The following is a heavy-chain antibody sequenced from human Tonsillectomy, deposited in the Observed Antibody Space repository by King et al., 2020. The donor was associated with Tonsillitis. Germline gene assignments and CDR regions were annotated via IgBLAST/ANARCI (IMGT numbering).Heavy chain of an antibody. V-gene: IGHV3-23*04. CDR1: GFTFSSYA. Sequence: VQLVESGGGLVQPGGSLRLSCAASGFTFSSYAMSWVRQAPGKGLELVSGISNIDDITYYTDSVKGRFTISRDISKKTLYLLMTSLRAEDTAVYYCAKSFGAHSGAFDYWGQGTLVTVSS. CDR3: AKSFGAHSGAFDY. D-gene: IGHD4/OR15-4a*01. J-gene: IGHJ4*02. CDR2: ISNIDDIT.